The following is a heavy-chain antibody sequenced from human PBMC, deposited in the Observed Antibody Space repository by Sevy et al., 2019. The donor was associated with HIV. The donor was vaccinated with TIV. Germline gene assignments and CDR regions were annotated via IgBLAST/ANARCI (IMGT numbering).Heavy chain of an antibody. Sequence: GGSLRLSCGASGFSISTHAMNWVRQAPGRGLERISGISATDGSTHYAVSVKGRFTISRDNSKNTVHLQMNSLRAEDTALYYCAAGDTAFLADLDFWGQGTLVTVSS. CDR3: AAGDTAFLADLDF. V-gene: IGHV3-23*01. CDR1: GFSISTHA. CDR2: ISATDGST. D-gene: IGHD5-18*01. J-gene: IGHJ4*02.